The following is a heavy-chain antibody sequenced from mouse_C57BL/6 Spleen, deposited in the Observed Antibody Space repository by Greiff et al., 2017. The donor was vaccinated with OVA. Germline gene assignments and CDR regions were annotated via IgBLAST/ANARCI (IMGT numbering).Heavy chain of an antibody. Sequence: VKLVESGAELARPGASVKMSCKASGYTFTSYTMHWVKQRPGQGLEWIGYINPSSGYTKYNQKFKDKATLTADKSSSTAYMQLSSLTSEDSAVYYCARYGNYWYFDVWGTGTTVTVSS. J-gene: IGHJ1*03. V-gene: IGHV1-4*01. CDR1: GYTFTSYT. CDR3: ARYGNYWYFDV. D-gene: IGHD2-1*01. CDR2: INPSSGYT.